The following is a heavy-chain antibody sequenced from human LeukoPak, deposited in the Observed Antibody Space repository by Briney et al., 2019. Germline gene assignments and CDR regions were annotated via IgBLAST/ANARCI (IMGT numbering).Heavy chain of an antibody. CDR1: GFTFSSYA. CDR2: ISYDGSNK. D-gene: IGHD2-21*01. V-gene: IGHV3-30*04. CDR3: AKEVGIGYFDY. J-gene: IGHJ4*02. Sequence: AGRSLRLSCAASGFTFSSYAMHWVRQAPGKGLEWVAVISYDGSNKYYADSVKGRFTISRDNAKNSLYLQMNSLRAEDTAVYYCAKEVGIGYFDYWGQGTLVTVSS.